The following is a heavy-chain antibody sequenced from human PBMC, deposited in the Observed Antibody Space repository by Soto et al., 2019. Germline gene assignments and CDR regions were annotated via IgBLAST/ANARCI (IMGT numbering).Heavy chain of an antibody. V-gene: IGHV4-30-4*01. CDR2: IYYSGST. D-gene: IGHD5-18*01. CDR3: ARDSLRLPAPLSLSVFDF. J-gene: IGHJ4*02. CDR1: GDSISSGDYY. Sequence: SETLSLTCTVSGDSISSGDYYWSWLRQPPGKGLEWIGYIYYSGSTYYNPSLKSRVTLSVDTSKNQFYLKLSSVTAADTAVYFCARDSLRLPAPLSLSVFDFWGQGTLVTVSS.